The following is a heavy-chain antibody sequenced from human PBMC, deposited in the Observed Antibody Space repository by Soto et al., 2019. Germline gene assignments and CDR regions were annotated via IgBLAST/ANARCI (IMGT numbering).Heavy chain of an antibody. D-gene: IGHD5-12*01. CDR2: ISGIGGST. J-gene: IGHJ4*02. CDR1: GFTFSSYA. CDR3: AKSGDGYNQYYFDY. Sequence: GGSLRLSCAASGFTFSSYAMSWVRQAPGKGLEWVSAISGIGGSTYYADSWKGRFTISRDNSKNTLYLQMNSLRAEDTAVYYCAKSGDGYNQYYFDYWGQGTLVTVSS. V-gene: IGHV3-23*01.